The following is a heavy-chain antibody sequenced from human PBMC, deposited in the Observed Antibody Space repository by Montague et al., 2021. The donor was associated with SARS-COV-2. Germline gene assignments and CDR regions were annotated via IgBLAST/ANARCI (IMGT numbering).Heavy chain of an antibody. CDR1: GDSVSSNIAT. V-gene: IGHV6-1*01. CDR2: TYYRSKWYN. D-gene: IGHD2-2*01. CDR3: ARIPVGSKYYFDF. J-gene: IGHJ4*02. Sequence: CAISGDSVSSNIATWNWIRQSPPRRLEWLGRTYYRSKWYNDYAESVKSRITIDPDTSKHQFSLHLNSVTPEDTAVYYCARIPVGSKYYFDFWGQGTLVTVSS.